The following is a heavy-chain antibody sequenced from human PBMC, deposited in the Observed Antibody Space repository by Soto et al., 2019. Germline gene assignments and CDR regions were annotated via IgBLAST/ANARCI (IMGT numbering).Heavy chain of an antibody. CDR2: IIPIFGTA. D-gene: IGHD1-1*01. V-gene: IGHV1-69*13. CDR1: GGTFSSYA. J-gene: IGHJ4*02. Sequence: SVKVSCKASGGTFSSYAISWVRQAPGQGLEWMGGIIPIFGTANYAQKFQGRVTITADESTSTAYMELSSLRSEDTAVYYCARARVSPGPGDYFDYWGQGTLVTVSS. CDR3: ARARVSPGPGDYFDY.